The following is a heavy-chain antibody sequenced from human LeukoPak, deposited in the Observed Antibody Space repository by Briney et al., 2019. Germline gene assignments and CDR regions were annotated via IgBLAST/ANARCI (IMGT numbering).Heavy chain of an antibody. D-gene: IGHD3-22*01. CDR1: GFTFSSYG. CDR3: ANDLTYYYDSSGYPDY. CDR2: ISYDGSNK. J-gene: IGHJ4*02. V-gene: IGHV3-30*18. Sequence: GGSLRLSCAASGFTFSSYGMHWVRQAPGKGLEWVAVISYDGSNKYYADSVKGRFTISRDNSKNTLYLQMNSLRAEDTAVYYCANDLTYYYDSSGYPDYWGQGTLVTVSS.